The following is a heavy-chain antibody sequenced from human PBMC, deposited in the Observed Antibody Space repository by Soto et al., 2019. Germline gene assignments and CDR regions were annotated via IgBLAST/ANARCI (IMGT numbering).Heavy chain of an antibody. CDR2: IYYSGST. CDR3: VRSPIVATMSCIDP. V-gene: IGHV4-59*01. D-gene: IGHD5-12*01. CDR1: GGSISSYY. J-gene: IGHJ5*02. Sequence: SETLSLTCTVSGGSISSYYWSWIRQPPGKGLEWIGYIYYSGSTNYNPSLKSRVTISVDTSKNQFSLKLSSVTAADTAVYYCVRSPIVATMSCIDPWGQGTLVTVSS.